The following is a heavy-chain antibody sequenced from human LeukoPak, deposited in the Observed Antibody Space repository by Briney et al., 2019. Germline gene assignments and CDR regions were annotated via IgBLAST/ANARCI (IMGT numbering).Heavy chain of an antibody. CDR2: IYYSGST. J-gene: IGHJ4*02. Sequence: KPSETLSLTCTVSGGSISTYYWSWIRQPPGKGLEWIGYIYYSGSTNYNPSLKSRVTISVDTSKNQFSLKLTSVTAADTAEYYCARDLQDYFDYWGQGTLVTVSS. CDR3: ARDLQDYFDY. V-gene: IGHV4-59*01. CDR1: GGSISTYY. D-gene: IGHD4-11*01.